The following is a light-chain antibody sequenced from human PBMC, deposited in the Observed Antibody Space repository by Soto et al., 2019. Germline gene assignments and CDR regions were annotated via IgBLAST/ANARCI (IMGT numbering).Light chain of an antibody. CDR3: CSYAGSSSSI. CDR1: SSDVGTYNL. J-gene: IGLJ1*01. CDR2: EVT. V-gene: IGLV2-23*02. Sequence: QSVLTQPASVSGSPGQSITISCSGTSSDVGTYNLVSWYQQYPGKAPRLMIYEVTKRPSGVSNRFSGSKSGNTASLTLSVFQLEDEADYYCCSYAGSSSSIFGTGTKVTVL.